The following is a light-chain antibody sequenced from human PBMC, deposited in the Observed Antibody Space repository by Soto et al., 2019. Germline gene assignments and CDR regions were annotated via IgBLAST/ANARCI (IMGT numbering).Light chain of an antibody. J-gene: IGKJ2*01. Sequence: DVQMTQSPSSLSASVGDRVTITCRASRDISSALAWYQHKPGKVPKLLIYAASTLHAGVQSRFSGSGSGTFLTLTLNSLQPEDVATYYCQKYNSAPNTFGRGTRLEIK. V-gene: IGKV1-27*01. CDR3: QKYNSAPNT. CDR1: RDISSA. CDR2: AAS.